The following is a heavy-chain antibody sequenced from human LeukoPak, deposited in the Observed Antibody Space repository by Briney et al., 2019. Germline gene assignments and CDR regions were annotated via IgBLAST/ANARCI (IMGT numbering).Heavy chain of an antibody. J-gene: IGHJ6*03. D-gene: IGHD6-13*01. CDR1: GFAFGTYA. CDR2: ISASGTST. CDR3: AKFITAAGTNYYYMDV. Sequence: GGSLRLSCAGSGFAFGTYAMSWVRQAPGKGLEWVSAISASGTSTYYADSVKGRFTISRDSSKNTLYLQMNSLRAEDTAVYYCAKFITAAGTNYYYMDVWGKGTTVTVSS. V-gene: IGHV3-23*01.